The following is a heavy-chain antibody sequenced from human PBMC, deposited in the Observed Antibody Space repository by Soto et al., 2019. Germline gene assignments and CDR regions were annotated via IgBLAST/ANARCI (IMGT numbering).Heavy chain of an antibody. Sequence: EVQLLESGGGLVQPGGSLRLSCAASGFTFSSYAMSWVRQAPGKGLEWVSAISGSGGSTYYADSVKGRFTIPRDNSKNKLYLQMNSLRAEDTAVYYCAKCKCMVRGVTNWFDPWGQGTLLTVSS. J-gene: IGHJ5*02. CDR2: ISGSGGST. CDR1: GFTFSSYA. CDR3: AKCKCMVRGVTNWFDP. D-gene: IGHD3-10*01. V-gene: IGHV3-23*01.